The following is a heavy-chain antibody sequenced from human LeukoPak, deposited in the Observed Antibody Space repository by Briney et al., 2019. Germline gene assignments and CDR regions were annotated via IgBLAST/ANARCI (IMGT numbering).Heavy chain of an antibody. CDR2: ISGSGGSA. J-gene: IGHJ4*02. Sequence: GGSLRLSCAASGFTFSSYAMSWVRQAPGKGLEWVSAISGSGGSAYYADSVKGRFTISRDNSKNTLYLQMNSLRVEDTAVYYCAKWNGGAAAGYYYFDYWGQGTLVTVSS. CDR3: AKWNGGAAAGYYYFDY. CDR1: GFTFSSYA. V-gene: IGHV3-23*01. D-gene: IGHD6-13*01.